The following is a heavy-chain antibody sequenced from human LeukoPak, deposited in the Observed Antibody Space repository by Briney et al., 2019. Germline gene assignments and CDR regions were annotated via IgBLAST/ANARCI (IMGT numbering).Heavy chain of an antibody. V-gene: IGHV3-21*01. CDR3: AELGITMIGGV. CDR1: GFTFSSYN. J-gene: IGHJ6*04. CDR2: ISSSSSYI. D-gene: IGHD3-10*02. Sequence: GGSLRLSCAASGFTFSSYNMNWGRRAPGKGLEWGSSISSSSSYIYYADSVKGRFTISRDNAKNSLYLQMNSVRAEDTAVYYCAELGITMIGGVWGKGTTVTISS.